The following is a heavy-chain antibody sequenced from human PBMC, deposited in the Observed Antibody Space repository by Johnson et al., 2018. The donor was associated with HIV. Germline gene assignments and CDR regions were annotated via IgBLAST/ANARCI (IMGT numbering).Heavy chain of an antibody. Sequence: QVHLVESGGGLVQPGGSLRLSCAASGFTFSTYGMHWVRQAPGKGLEWVAVIWYDGSKKYYVESVQGRFTISRYNSKNTLYLQMNSLRAEDTAVYYCAKVFAPRPWGDDAFDIWGQGTMVTVSS. V-gene: IGHV3-33*06. J-gene: IGHJ3*02. CDR1: GFTFSTYG. D-gene: IGHD7-27*01. CDR2: IWYDGSKK. CDR3: AKVFAPRPWGDDAFDI.